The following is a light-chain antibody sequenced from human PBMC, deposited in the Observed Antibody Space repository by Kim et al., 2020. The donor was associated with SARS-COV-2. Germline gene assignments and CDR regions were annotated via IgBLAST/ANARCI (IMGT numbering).Light chain of an antibody. V-gene: IGKV3-20*01. CDR2: GAS. J-gene: IGKJ5*01. CDR3: QQYGSSPPIT. CDR1: QSVSSSY. Sequence: PGERATLSCRASQSVSSSYLAWYQQKPGQAPRLLIYGASSRSTGIPDRFSGSGSGTDFTLTISRLEPEDFAVYYCQQYGSSPPITFGQGTRLEIK.